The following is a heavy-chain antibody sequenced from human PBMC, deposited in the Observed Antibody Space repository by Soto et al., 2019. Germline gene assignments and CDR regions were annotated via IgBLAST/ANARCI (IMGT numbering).Heavy chain of an antibody. CDR1: GGSFSGYY. V-gene: IGHV4-34*01. CDR3: ARKFRSGSYYGY. J-gene: IGHJ4*02. CDR2: INHSGST. Sequence: SETLSLTCAVYGGSFSGYYWGWIRQPPGKGLEWIGEINHSGSTNYNPSLKSRVTISVDTSKNQFSLKLSSVTAADTAVYYCARKFRSGSYYGYWGEGTLVTVSS. D-gene: IGHD1-26*01.